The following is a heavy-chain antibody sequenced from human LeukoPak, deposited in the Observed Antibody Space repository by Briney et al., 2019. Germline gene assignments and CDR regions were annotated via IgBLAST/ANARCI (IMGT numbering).Heavy chain of an antibody. CDR3: AKDAGGYTYGYDAFDV. D-gene: IGHD5-18*01. CDR2: ISNIGGST. Sequence: EGSLRLSCAASGFTFGSYAMSWVRQAPGRGLEWVSAISNIGGSTYYADYVKGRFTISRDNSKNTLSLQMNSLRAEDTAVYYCAKDAGGYTYGYDAFDVWGQGTMVTVSS. CDR1: GFTFGSYA. V-gene: IGHV3-23*01. J-gene: IGHJ3*01.